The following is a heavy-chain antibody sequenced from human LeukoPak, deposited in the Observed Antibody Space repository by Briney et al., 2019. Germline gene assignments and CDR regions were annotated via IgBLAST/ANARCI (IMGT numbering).Heavy chain of an antibody. D-gene: IGHD2-8*01. V-gene: IGHV4-34*01. CDR2: INHSGST. CDR1: GGSFSGYY. J-gene: IGHJ3*02. Sequence: SETLSLTCAVYGGSFSGYYWSWIRQPPGKGLEWIGEINHSGSTNHNPSLKSRVTISVDTSKNQFSLKLSSVTAADTAVYYCARVYGAFDIWGQGTMVTVSS. CDR3: ARVYGAFDI.